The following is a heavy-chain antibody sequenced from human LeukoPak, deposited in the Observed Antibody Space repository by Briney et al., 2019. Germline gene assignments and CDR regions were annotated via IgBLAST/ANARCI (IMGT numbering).Heavy chain of an antibody. D-gene: IGHD2-8*01. Sequence: PGGSLRLSCATSGFSFSDYWMSWVRQAPGKGLEWVANIKQDASEKYYVDSVKGRFTISRDNAKNSLSLQMNSLRAEDTALYYCARTTNLGNYFEYWGQGTLVTVSS. CDR3: ARTTNLGNYFEY. CDR1: GFSFSDYW. V-gene: IGHV3-7*01. CDR2: IKQDASEK. J-gene: IGHJ4*02.